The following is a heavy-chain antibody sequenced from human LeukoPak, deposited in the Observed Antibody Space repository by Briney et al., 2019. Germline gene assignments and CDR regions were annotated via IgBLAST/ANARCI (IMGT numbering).Heavy chain of an antibody. CDR3: ARYYVEGRCFDY. D-gene: IGHD3-3*01. J-gene: IGHJ4*02. V-gene: IGHV1-2*02. CDR2: INPNSGGT. Sequence: ASVKVSCKASGYTFTGYYMHWVRQAPGQGLEWMGWINPNSGGTNYAQKFQGRVTMTRDTSIGTAYMELSRLRSDDTAVYYCARYYVEGRCFDYWGQGTLVTVSS. CDR1: GYTFTGYY.